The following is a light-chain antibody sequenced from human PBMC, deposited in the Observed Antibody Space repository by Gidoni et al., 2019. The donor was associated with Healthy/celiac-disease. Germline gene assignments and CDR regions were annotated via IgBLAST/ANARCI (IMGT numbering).Light chain of an antibody. Sequence: ETVLTQSPATLSLSPGKRATLSCRASQSVSSYLSWYQQKPGQALRLLIYDASNRATGIPARFSGSGSGTDFTLTISSLEPEDFAVYYCQQRSNWHPLTFGGGTKVEIK. CDR3: QQRSNWHPLT. CDR2: DAS. CDR1: QSVSSY. J-gene: IGKJ4*01. V-gene: IGKV3-11*01.